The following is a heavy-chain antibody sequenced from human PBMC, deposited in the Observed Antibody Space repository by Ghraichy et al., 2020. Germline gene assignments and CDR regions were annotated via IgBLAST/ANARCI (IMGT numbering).Heavy chain of an antibody. CDR3: ARSGGVVTAKPPLW. CDR2: INHSGST. D-gene: IGHD2-21*02. V-gene: IGHV4-34*01. CDR1: GGSFSGYY. Sequence: SQTLSLTCAVHGGSFSGYYWRWIRQPPGKGLEWIGEINHSGSTNYNPSLKSRVTISVDTSKNQFSLKLSYVTAADTAVYYCARSGGVVTAKPPLWWGQGTLVTVSS. J-gene: IGHJ4*02.